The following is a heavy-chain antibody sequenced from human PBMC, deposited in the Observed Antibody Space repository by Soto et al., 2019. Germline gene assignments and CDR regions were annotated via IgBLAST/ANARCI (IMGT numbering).Heavy chain of an antibody. CDR2: ISYSGTT. D-gene: IGHD3-10*01. V-gene: IGHV4-59*01. CDR1: GGSIRSYY. CDR3: ATGFNYYGAGTLKLDF. Sequence: QVLLQESGPGLVKPSETLSLTCSVSGGSIRSYYWSWIRQPPGKRLEWIGYISYSGTTNYNPSLTRRLTISKDTTKNQFSLKLGSVTADDTAVYYCATGFNYYGAGTLKLDFWGQGTLVAVSS. J-gene: IGHJ4*02.